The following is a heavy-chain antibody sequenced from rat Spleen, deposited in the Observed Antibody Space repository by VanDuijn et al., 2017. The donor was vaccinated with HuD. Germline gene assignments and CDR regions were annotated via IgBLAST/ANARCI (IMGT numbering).Heavy chain of an antibody. CDR2: ITSGGNNI. CDR1: GFSFSSFA. CDR3: ARRRVEGYYWYFDF. V-gene: IGHV5-25*01. J-gene: IGHJ1*01. D-gene: IGHD1-11*01. Sequence: EVQLVESGGGLVQPGRSLKLSCAASGFSFSSFAMAWVRQAPKKGLEWVATITSGGNNIYYPDSVKGRFTISRDNAKSTLYLQMDSLRSEDTATYYCARRRVEGYYWYFDFWGPGTMVTVSS.